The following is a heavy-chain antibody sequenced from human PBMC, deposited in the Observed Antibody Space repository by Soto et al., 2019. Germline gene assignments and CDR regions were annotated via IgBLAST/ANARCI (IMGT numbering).Heavy chain of an antibody. J-gene: IGHJ1*01. V-gene: IGHV3-9*01. CDR1: GFTFDDYA. Sequence: GGSLRLSCAASGFTFDDYAMHWVRQVPGKGLEWVSGINWNSGSIGYGDSVKGRFATSRDNAKNSLHLQMNSLSAEDTAFYYCVKDESINWYSGHFRHWGQGTLVTVSP. CDR3: VKDESINWYSGHFRH. CDR2: INWNSGSI. D-gene: IGHD6-13*01.